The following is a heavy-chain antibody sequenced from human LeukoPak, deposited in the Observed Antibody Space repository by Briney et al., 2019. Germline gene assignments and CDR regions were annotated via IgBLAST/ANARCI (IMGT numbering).Heavy chain of an antibody. Sequence: GASVKVSCKASGYTFTSDDINWVRQGTGQGLEWMGWMDPNSGNTGYAQKFQGRVAMTRNTSISTAYMELSSLRSEDTAVYYCARGTPFYQLLTRPRNWFDPWGQGTLVTVSS. D-gene: IGHD2-2*01. CDR1: GYTFTSDD. CDR2: MDPNSGNT. V-gene: IGHV1-8*01. J-gene: IGHJ5*02. CDR3: ARGTPFYQLLTRPRNWFDP.